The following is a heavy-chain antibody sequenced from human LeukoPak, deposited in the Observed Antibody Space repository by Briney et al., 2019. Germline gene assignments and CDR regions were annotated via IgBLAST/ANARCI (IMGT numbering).Heavy chain of an antibody. Sequence: SETLSLTCTVSGGSISSSSYYWGWIRQPPGKGLEWIGSIYYSGSTYYNPSLKSRVTISVDTSKNQFSLKLSSVTAADTAAYYCARHRYYDFWSGYQYYFDYWGQGTLVTVSS. J-gene: IGHJ4*02. V-gene: IGHV4-39*01. CDR1: GGSISSSSYY. D-gene: IGHD3-3*01. CDR2: IYYSGST. CDR3: ARHRYYDFWSGYQYYFDY.